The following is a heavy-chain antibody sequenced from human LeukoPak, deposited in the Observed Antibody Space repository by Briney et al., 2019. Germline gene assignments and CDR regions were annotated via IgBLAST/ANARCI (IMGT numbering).Heavy chain of an antibody. Sequence: GSSVMVSCKASGGTFSSYAISWVRQAPGQGLEWMGGIIPIFGTANYAQKFQGRVTITTDESTSTAYTELSSLRSEDTAVYYCARAPSWGSYWYFDLWGRGTLVTVSS. CDR2: IIPIFGTA. V-gene: IGHV1-69*05. J-gene: IGHJ2*01. D-gene: IGHD7-27*01. CDR3: ARAPSWGSYWYFDL. CDR1: GGTFSSYA.